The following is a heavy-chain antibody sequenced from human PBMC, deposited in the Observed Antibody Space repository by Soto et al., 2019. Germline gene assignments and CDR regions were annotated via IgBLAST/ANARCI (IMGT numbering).Heavy chain of an antibody. D-gene: IGHD3-16*01. J-gene: IGHJ4*02. V-gene: IGHV4-59*13. CDR1: AASFSKYY. Sequence: QVQLQESGPGLVKPSETLSLNCTVSAASFSKYYWTWIRQPPGKGLAWIGYIYFNGNTNYNPSLNRRVTISVDTSEIQMSLNLTSVTDADTAVYFCASVTFGGVVLAHGGQGTLVTVSS. CDR2: IYFNGNT. CDR3: ASVTFGGVVLAH.